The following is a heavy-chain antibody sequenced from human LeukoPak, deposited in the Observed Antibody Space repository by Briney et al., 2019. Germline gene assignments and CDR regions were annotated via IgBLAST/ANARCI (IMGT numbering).Heavy chain of an antibody. D-gene: IGHD6-13*01. J-gene: IGHJ4*02. Sequence: SQTLSLTCAISGDSVSSNNAAWNWIRQSPSRGFEWLGRTYYRSKWYNDYAVSVKSRITINPDTSKNQFSLQLNSVTPEDTAVYFCARDQIASAGPNDYWGQGTLVTVSS. V-gene: IGHV6-1*01. CDR1: GDSVSSNNAA. CDR2: TYYRSKWYN. CDR3: ARDQIASAGPNDY.